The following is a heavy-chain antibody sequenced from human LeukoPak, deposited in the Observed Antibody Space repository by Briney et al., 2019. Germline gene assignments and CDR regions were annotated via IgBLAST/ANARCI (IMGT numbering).Heavy chain of an antibody. CDR1: GFTFGTYA. V-gene: IGHV3-23*01. J-gene: IGHJ4*02. CDR3: AKDLRSGSAWYGVDY. Sequence: PGGSLRLSCAASGFTFGTYAMNWVRQAPGKGLEGVASISSGGGNKYYADSVKGRFNISRDNHKNTLYLQINSLTAEDKAVYYCAKDLRSGSAWYGVDYWGQGTLVSVSS. D-gene: IGHD6-19*01. CDR2: ISSGGGNK.